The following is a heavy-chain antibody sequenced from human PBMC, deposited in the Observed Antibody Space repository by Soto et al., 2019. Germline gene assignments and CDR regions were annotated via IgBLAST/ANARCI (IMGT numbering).Heavy chain of an antibody. CDR3: ARGAVPAAIIMGYYYYYMDV. CDR2: IIPILGIA. CDR1: GGTFSSYT. V-gene: IGHV1-69*02. J-gene: IGHJ6*03. D-gene: IGHD2-2*01. Sequence: SVKVSCKASGGTFSSYTISWVRQAPGQGLEWMGRIIPILGIANYAQKFQGRVTITADKSTSTAYMELSSLRSEDTAVYYCARGAVPAAIIMGYYYYYMDVWGKGTTVTV.